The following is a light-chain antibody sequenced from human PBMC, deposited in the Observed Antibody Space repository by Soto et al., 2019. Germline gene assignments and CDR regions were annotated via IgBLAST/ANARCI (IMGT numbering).Light chain of an antibody. CDR2: EVT. Sequence: QSALTQPASVSGSPGQSITISFTGTSSDVGTFNYVSWYQQHPGKGPQVIIYEVTNRPSGVSNRFSGSKSSNTASLTISDLQAADEADYFCGSYTGGITYWVFGGGTKLTVL. CDR1: SSDVGTFNY. V-gene: IGLV2-14*01. J-gene: IGLJ3*02. CDR3: GSYTGGITYWV.